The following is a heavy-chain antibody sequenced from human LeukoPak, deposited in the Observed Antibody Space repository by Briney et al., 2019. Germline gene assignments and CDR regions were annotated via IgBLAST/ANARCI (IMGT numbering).Heavy chain of an antibody. CDR3: AITGVADAFDI. CDR2: INSDGSST. J-gene: IGHJ3*02. V-gene: IGHV3-74*01. Sequence: GGSLRLSCAASGFTFSSYWMHWVRQAPGKGLVWVSRINSDGSSTSYADSVKGRFTISRDNAKKTLYLQMNSLRAEDTAVYYCAITGVADAFDIWGQGTMVTVSS. CDR1: GFTFSSYW. D-gene: IGHD3-10*01.